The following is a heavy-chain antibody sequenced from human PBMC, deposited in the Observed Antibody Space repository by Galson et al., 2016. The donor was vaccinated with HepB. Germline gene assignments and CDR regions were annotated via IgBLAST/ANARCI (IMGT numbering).Heavy chain of an antibody. D-gene: IGHD2-8*01. V-gene: IGHV4-39*01. CDR1: GGSISSSTNA. CDR3: ARSNGKKFNRRAFDI. Sequence: ETLSLTCGVSGGSISSSTNAWAWIRQPPGKGLEWIATIYDIGSPYYNPSLKSRVTISVDTSKRQCSLKLTSVIAADTAMYFCARSNGKKFNRRAFDIWGQGTMVTVSS. J-gene: IGHJ3*02. CDR2: IYDIGSP.